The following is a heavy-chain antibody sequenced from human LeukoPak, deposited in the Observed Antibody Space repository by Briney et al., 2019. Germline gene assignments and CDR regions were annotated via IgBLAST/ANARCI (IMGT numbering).Heavy chain of an antibody. CDR1: GGSIINNNYYY. CDR2: IYYGGST. V-gene: IGHV4-39*01. J-gene: IGHJ4*02. D-gene: IGHD1-1*01. Sequence: PSETLSLTCTVSGGSIINNNYYYWGWVRQPPGKGLEWIGSIYYGGSTYYNPSLKSRVTISVDTSKNQFSLKLSSVTATDTAAYYCARVYNWNQHFDYWGQGSLVTVSS. CDR3: ARVYNWNQHFDY.